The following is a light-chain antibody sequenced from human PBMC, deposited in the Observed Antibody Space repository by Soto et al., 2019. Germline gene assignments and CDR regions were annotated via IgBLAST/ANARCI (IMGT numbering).Light chain of an antibody. CDR3: SSYKSSSLYV. CDR2: DVS. CDR1: SSDVGGYNY. J-gene: IGLJ1*01. V-gene: IGLV2-14*03. Sequence: QSALTQPASVSGSPGQSITVSCTGASSDVGGYNYFSWYQHHPGKAPKLLIYDVSNRPSGVSNRFSGSKSGNTASLTISGLQAEDEADYFCSSYKSSSLYVFGTGTKLTVL.